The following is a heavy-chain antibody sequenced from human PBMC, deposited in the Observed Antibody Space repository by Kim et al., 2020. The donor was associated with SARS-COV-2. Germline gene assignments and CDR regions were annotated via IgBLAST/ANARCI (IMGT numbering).Heavy chain of an antibody. CDR2: ISSSGSTK. V-gene: IGHV3-11*01. J-gene: IGHJ6*02. CDR3: ARGYCDSSGTRYYYYYYYGIDV. D-gene: IGHD3-22*01. Sequence: GGSLRLSCAASGFTFSDYYMSWIRQAPGKGLEWVSYISSSGSTKYYADSVKGRFTISRDNAKNSLYLQMNSLRAEDTAVYYCARGYCDSSGTRYYYYYYYGIDVWGQGTMVTVSS. CDR1: GFTFSDYY.